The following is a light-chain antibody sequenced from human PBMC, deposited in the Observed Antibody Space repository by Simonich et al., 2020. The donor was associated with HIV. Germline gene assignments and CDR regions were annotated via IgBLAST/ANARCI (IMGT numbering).Light chain of an antibody. J-gene: IGKJ1*01. CDR2: KAF. Sequence: DIQMTQSPSTLSASVGDRVTITCRASQSISSWLAWYHQKPGKAPKLLIYKAFSLESGVPSRFSGSGSGTDYTLTISSLQPEDFATYYCQQYYSTRTFGQGTKVEIK. V-gene: IGKV1-5*03. CDR3: QQYYSTRT. CDR1: QSISSW.